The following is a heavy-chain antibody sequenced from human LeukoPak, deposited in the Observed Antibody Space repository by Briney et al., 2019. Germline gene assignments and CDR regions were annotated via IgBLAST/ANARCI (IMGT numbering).Heavy chain of an antibody. V-gene: IGHV4-30-4*01. Sequence: PSETLCLTCTVSGASTGSSDHYWSWVRQTPGKGLEWLGFIFHTGTTYYNPSLQSRLRISIDTSKNQFSLRLTSATAADTAIYYCARDDSLGGTYYWGPGTPVTVSS. D-gene: IGHD1-26*01. CDR2: IFHTGTT. J-gene: IGHJ4*02. CDR3: ARDDSLGGTYY. CDR1: GASTGSSDHY.